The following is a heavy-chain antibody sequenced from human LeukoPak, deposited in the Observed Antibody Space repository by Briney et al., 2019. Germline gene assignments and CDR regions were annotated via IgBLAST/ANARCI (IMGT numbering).Heavy chain of an antibody. J-gene: IGHJ4*02. V-gene: IGHV4-39*01. CDR2: NYYSGST. CDR3: ASHGDYDDSSGYTHFDY. CDR1: GGSISSSSYC. D-gene: IGHD3-22*01. Sequence: PPDALSCNCTVSGGSISSSSYCWAWLCPLPWNQLERVGRNYYSGSTYYNPSLKSRVTISVDTSKNQFSLKLSSVTAADTAVYYCASHGDYDDSSGYTHFDYSGQGTLVTVSS.